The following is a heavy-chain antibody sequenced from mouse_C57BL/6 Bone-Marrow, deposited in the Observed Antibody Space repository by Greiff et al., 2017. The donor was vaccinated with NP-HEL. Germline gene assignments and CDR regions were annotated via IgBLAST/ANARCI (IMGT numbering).Heavy chain of an antibody. V-gene: IGHV1-9*01. CDR3: ARLGYGGYYGGVGCAY. J-gene: IGHJ3*01. CDR1: GYTFTGYW. Sequence: QVQLKQSGAELMKPGASVKLSCKATGYTFTGYWIEWVKQRPGHGLEWIGEILPGSGSTNYNEKFKGKATFTADTSSNTAYMQLSSLTTEDSAIYYCARLGYGGYYGGVGCAYWGQGTLVTVSA. D-gene: IGHD2-3*01. CDR2: ILPGSGST.